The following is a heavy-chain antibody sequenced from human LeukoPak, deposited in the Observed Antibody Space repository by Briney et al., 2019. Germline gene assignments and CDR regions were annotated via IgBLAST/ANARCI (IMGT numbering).Heavy chain of an antibody. J-gene: IGHJ4*02. CDR1: GFTFSSFA. D-gene: IGHD7-27*01. CDR2: ISHNGGST. Sequence: GGSVRLSCTASGFTFSSFAMHWVRQAPGKGLEYVAGISHNGGSTYYGKSLKGRFSISRDNSKNTLYLQMGRLRADDMAVYYCARDLGKNILILWEPPQGQRGYFDCWGQGTLVTVSS. CDR3: ARDLGKNILILWEPPQGQRGYFDC. V-gene: IGHV3-64*01.